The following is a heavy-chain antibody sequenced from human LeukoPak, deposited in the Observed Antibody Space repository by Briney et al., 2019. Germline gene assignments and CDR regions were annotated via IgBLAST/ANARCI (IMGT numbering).Heavy chain of an antibody. V-gene: IGHV1-2*02. CDR1: GYTFTGYY. D-gene: IGHD5-24*01. J-gene: IGHJ4*02. CDR3: ARGPSRDGYNPKGGDY. Sequence: ASVKVSCKASGYTFTGYYMHWVRQAPGQGLEWMGWINPNSGGTNYAQKFQGRVTMTRDTSISTVYMELSRLRSDDTAVYYCARGPSRDGYNPKGGDYWGQGTLVTVSS. CDR2: INPNSGGT.